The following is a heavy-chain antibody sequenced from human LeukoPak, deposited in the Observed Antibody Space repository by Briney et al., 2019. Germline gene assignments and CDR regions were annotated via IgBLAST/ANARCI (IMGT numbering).Heavy chain of an antibody. V-gene: IGHV3-74*01. CDR2: INSDGSST. CDR3: ARDLYSYGYGDY. CDR1: GFTFSSYW. J-gene: IGHJ4*02. Sequence: QPGGSLRLSCAASGFTFSSYWMHWVRQAPGKGLMWVSRINSDGSSTSYADSVKGRFIISRDNAKNTLYLQMNSLRAEDTAVYYCARDLYSYGYGDYWGQGTLVTVSS. D-gene: IGHD5-18*01.